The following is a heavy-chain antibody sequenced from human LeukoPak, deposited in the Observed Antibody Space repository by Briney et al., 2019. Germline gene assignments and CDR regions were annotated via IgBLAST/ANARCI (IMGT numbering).Heavy chain of an antibody. Sequence: SVKVSCKASVGTFSSYAISWVRQAPGQGLEWMGGIIPIFGTANYAQKFQGRVTITADESTRTAYMELSSLRSEDTAVYYCASRLIDVIVGARHYFDYWGQGTLVTVSS. CDR3: ASRLIDVIVGARHYFDY. J-gene: IGHJ4*02. CDR1: VGTFSSYA. V-gene: IGHV1-69*13. D-gene: IGHD1-26*01. CDR2: IIPIFGTA.